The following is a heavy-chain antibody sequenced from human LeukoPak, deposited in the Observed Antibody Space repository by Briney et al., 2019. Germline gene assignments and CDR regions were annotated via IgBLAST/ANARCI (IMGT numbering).Heavy chain of an antibody. D-gene: IGHD3-10*01. CDR3: ARGSLWFGELSLTFDY. CDR1: GGSISSYY. J-gene: IGHJ4*02. V-gene: IGHV4-59*01. Sequence: PSETLSLTCTVSGGSISSYYWSWIRQPPGKGLEGIGDIYYSGSTNYNPSLKSRVTISVDTSKNQFSLKLRSVPAADTAVYYCARGSLWFGELSLTFDYWGQGTLVTVSS. CDR2: IYYSGST.